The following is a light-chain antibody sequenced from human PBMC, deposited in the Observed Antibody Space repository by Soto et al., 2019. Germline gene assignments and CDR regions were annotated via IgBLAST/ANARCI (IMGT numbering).Light chain of an antibody. CDR3: QSSDSSRSGSGV. Sequence: QSALTQPPSVSGSPGQRVTISCSGSSSNIGAGDDVHWYQQLPGKAPKLLISSNNIRPSGVPDRFSGSKSGTSASLAITGLQAEDEADYYGQSSDSSRSGSGVFGGGTKLTVL. J-gene: IGLJ3*02. V-gene: IGLV1-40*01. CDR1: SSNIGAGDD. CDR2: SNN.